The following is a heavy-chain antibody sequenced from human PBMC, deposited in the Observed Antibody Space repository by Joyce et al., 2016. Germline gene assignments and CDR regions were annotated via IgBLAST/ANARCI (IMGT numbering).Heavy chain of an antibody. Sequence: QVQLVESGGGVVQPGRSLRLSCAASGFVFNNYAMHWVRRAPGKGLEWVSYVSIDGSSKYYADSVKGRFTVSRDNSRNTVSLQMDSLRIEDTAQYHCVRDRARTGGWGQGTLVTVSS. V-gene: IGHV3-30-3*01. J-gene: IGHJ4*02. CDR3: VRDRARTGG. CDR1: GFVFNNYA. CDR2: VSIDGSSK. D-gene: IGHD3-10*01.